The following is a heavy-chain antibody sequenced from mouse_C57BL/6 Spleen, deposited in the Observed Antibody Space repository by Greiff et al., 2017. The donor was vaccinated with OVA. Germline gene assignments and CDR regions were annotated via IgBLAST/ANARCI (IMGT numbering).Heavy chain of an antibody. CDR1: GYTFTDYY. D-gene: IGHD1-1*01. J-gene: IGHJ1*03. CDR3: ARRLRYEGYFDV. CDR2: INPNNGGT. V-gene: IGHV1-26*01. Sequence: EVQLQQSGPELVKPGASVKISCKASGYTFTDYYMNWVKQSHGKSLEWIGDINPNNGGTSYNQKFKGKATLTVDKSSSTAYMELRSLTSEDSAVYYCARRLRYEGYFDVWGTGTTVTVSS.